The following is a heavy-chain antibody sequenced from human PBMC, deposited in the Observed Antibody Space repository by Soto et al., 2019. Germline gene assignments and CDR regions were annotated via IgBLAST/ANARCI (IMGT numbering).Heavy chain of an antibody. D-gene: IGHD3-22*01. CDR1: GYSFTSYW. CDR2: IYPGDSDT. J-gene: IGHJ6*02. CDR3: ARLPYYYDSSGYYYGMDV. Sequence: GESLKISCKGSGYSFTSYWIGWVRQMPGKGLEWMGIIYPGDSDTRYSPSFQGQVTISADKSISTAYLQWSSLKASDTAMYYCARLPYYYDSSGYYYGMDVWGQGTTVTVSS. V-gene: IGHV5-51*01.